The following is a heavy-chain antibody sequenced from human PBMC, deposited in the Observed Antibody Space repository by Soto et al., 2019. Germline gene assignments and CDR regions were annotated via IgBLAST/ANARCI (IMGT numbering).Heavy chain of an antibody. Sequence: PGGSLRLSCAASGFTFSSYSMNWVRQAPGKGLEWVSYISPSSSTIYYADSVKGRFTISRDNAKNSLYLQMNSLRAEDTAVYYCARGDYYDTSGPFSDAFDIWGRGTMVTVSS. CDR1: GFTFSSYS. CDR3: ARGDYYDTSGPFSDAFDI. CDR2: ISPSSSTI. D-gene: IGHD3-22*01. J-gene: IGHJ3*02. V-gene: IGHV3-48*01.